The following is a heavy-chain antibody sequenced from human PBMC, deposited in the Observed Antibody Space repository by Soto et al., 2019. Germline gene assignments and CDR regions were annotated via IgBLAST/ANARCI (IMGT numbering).Heavy chain of an antibody. CDR1: GASISNYY. V-gene: IGHV4-59*01. J-gene: IGHJ4*02. CDR3: VRSGHNFGGVI. D-gene: IGHD3-16*01. CDR2: IYSSGSA. Sequence: QVQLQESGPGLVKPSETLSLTCTVSGASISNYYGSCIRQPPGKGLEWIAFIYSSGSANYNSSLTSRATLSVDTYNNQFSLILTSVTAADTAVYYCVRSGHNFGGVIWGRGTLVNVAS.